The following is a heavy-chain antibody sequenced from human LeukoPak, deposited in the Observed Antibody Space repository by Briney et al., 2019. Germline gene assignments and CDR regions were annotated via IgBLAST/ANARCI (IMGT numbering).Heavy chain of an antibody. D-gene: IGHD2-2*02. J-gene: IGHJ6*03. CDR2: IYYSGST. V-gene: IGHV4-38-2*02. CDR1: NYSISSGYF. CDR3: ARVMGYCSGTICYSRYYYYMDV. Sequence: PSETLSLTCLVSNYSISSGYFWGWIRQPPGKGLEWIGSIYYSGSTLYNLSLKRRVTISIDTSKNQFSLNLGSVTAADTAVYYCARVMGYCSGTICYSRYYYYMDVWGKGTTVTVSS.